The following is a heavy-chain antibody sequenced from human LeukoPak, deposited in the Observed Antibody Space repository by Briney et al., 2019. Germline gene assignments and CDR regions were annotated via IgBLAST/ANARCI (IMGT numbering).Heavy chain of an antibody. D-gene: IGHD3-22*01. J-gene: IGHJ4*02. CDR1: GYTFTGYY. V-gene: IGHV1-18*04. CDR2: IGAYNGNA. Sequence: ASVKVSCKASGYTFTGYYMHWVRQARGQGLEWMGWIGAYNGNANYALKFQGRVTMTTDTSTSTAYMDMRSLRSDDTAVYYCVRDRGNPLYYYDTSGSSFDYWGQGTLVTVSS. CDR3: VRDRGNPLYYYDTSGSSFDY.